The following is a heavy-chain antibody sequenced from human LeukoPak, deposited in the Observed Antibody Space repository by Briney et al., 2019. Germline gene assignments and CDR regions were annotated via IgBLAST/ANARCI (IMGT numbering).Heavy chain of an antibody. V-gene: IGHV4-4*07. J-gene: IGHJ6*03. CDR2: IYTSGST. D-gene: IGHD3-22*01. CDR3: ARDRRYDSSGYYSTGYYHYMDV. Sequence: PSETLSLTCTVSGGSISSYYWSWIRQPAGKGLEWIGRIYTSGSTNYNPSLKSRVTMSVDTSKNQFSLKLSSVTAADTAVYYCARDRRYDSSGYYSTGYYHYMDVWGKGTTVTVSS. CDR1: GGSISSYY.